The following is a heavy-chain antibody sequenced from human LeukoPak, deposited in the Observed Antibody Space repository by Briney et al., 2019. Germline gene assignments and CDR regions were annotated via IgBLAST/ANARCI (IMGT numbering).Heavy chain of an antibody. CDR2: ISAYNGNT. V-gene: IGHV1-18*01. CDR1: GHTFTSYG. D-gene: IGHD3-9*01. Sequence: ASVKVSCKASGHTFTSYGISWVRQAPGQGLEWMGWISAYNGNTNYAQKLQGRVTMTTDTSTSTAYMELRSLRSDDTAVYYCAREGVGYFDWLSPPSYYMDVWGKGTTVTVSS. CDR3: AREGVGYFDWLSPPSYYMDV. J-gene: IGHJ6*03.